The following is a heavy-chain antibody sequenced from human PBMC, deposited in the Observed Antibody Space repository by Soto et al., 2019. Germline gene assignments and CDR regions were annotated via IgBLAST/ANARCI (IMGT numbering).Heavy chain of an antibody. CDR1: GGSISSYY. V-gene: IGHV4-59*01. CDR2: FYYSGST. D-gene: IGHD3-10*01. Sequence: SETLSLTCTVSGGSISSYYWSWIRQPPGKGLEWIGYFYYSGSTNYNPSLKSRVTISVDTSMNQFSLKLSSVTAADTAVYYCARVATGIFRGGFDPWGQGTLVTVSS. J-gene: IGHJ5*02. CDR3: ARVATGIFRGGFDP.